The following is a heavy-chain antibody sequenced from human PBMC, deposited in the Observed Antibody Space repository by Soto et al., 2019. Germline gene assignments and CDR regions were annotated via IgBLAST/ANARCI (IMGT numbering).Heavy chain of an antibody. Sequence: ASVKVSCKVSGYTLTELSMHWVRQAPGKGLEWMGGFDPEDGETIYAQKFQGGVTMTEDTSTDTAYMELSSLRSEDTAVYYCATEPHYDSPGSFDYWGQGTLVTVSS. D-gene: IGHD3-22*01. CDR2: FDPEDGET. CDR1: GYTLTELS. J-gene: IGHJ4*02. CDR3: ATEPHYDSPGSFDY. V-gene: IGHV1-24*01.